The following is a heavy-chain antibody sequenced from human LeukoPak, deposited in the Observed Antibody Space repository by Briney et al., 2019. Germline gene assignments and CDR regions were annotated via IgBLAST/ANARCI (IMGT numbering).Heavy chain of an antibody. CDR1: GDSLSGYH. V-gene: IGHV4-34*01. J-gene: IGHJ4*02. CDR2: INHSGST. Sequence: SETLSLTCGLYGDSLSGYHWIWIRQPPGKGLEWIGEINHSGSTNYNPSLKSRVTISVDTSKNQFSLKLSSVTAADTAVYYCADIGAAGRDYWGQGTLVTVSS. D-gene: IGHD6-13*01. CDR3: ADIGAAGRDY.